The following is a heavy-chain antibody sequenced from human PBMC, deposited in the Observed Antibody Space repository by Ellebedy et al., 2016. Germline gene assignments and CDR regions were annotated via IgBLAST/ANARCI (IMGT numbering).Heavy chain of an antibody. CDR1: GYTFTSYG. CDR3: TYSRGYCSSTSCYGDYYYYYYMDV. D-gene: IGHD2-2*01. Sequence: ASVKVSCKASGYTFTSYGISWVRQAPGQGLEWMGWISAYNGNTNYAQKLQGRVTITRDTSASTAYMELSSLRSEDTAVYYCTYSRGYCSSTSCYGDYYYYYYMDVWGKGTTVTVSS. V-gene: IGHV1-18*04. CDR2: ISAYNGNT. J-gene: IGHJ6*03.